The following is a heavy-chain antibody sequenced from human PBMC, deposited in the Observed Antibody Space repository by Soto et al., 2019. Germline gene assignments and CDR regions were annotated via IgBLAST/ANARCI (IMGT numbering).Heavy chain of an antibody. CDR2: IYYDGSKK. J-gene: IGHJ4*02. V-gene: IGHV3-33*01. Sequence: QVQLAESGGGVVQPGRSLRLSCAASGFTFSNYGMHWVRQAPGKGLEWVAIIYYDGSKKYYADSVKGRFTISRDNLKNMLYLQMDSVRAEDTAVYYCARDQGLWFGPGDYWGQGPLVTVSS. D-gene: IGHD3-10*01. CDR3: ARDQGLWFGPGDY. CDR1: GFTFSNYG.